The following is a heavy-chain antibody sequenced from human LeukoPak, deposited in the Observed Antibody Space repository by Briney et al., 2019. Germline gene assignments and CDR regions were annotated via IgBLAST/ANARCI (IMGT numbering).Heavy chain of an antibody. J-gene: IGHJ4*02. CDR3: AKAPTTVTSFFDY. D-gene: IGHD4-17*01. Sequence: PGGSLRLSCAVSGLTFSNSAMSWVRQAPGKGLEWVSAISVGSDVIYYADSVKGRFAISRDNSKHTVYLQMDSLRAEDTAVYYCAKAPTTVTSFFDYWGQGTLVTVSS. CDR2: ISVGSDVI. V-gene: IGHV3-23*01. CDR1: GLTFSNSA.